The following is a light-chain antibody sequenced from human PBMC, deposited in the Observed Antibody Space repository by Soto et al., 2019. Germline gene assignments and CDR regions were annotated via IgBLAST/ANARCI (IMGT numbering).Light chain of an antibody. V-gene: IGKV3-15*01. CDR2: GAS. CDR3: HQSNNWPQT. Sequence: EIVMTQSPATLAVSPVERAALSCRASQSVSSNLAWYQQKPGQAPRLLIYGASTRATGIPARFSGSGSGTEFTLTISSLQSEDFAVYYCHQSNNWPQTFGQGTKV. CDR1: QSVSSN. J-gene: IGKJ1*01.